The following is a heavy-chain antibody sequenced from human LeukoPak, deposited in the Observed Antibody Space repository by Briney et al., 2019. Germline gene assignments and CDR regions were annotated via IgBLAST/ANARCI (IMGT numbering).Heavy chain of an antibody. V-gene: IGHV1-2*02. D-gene: IGHD3-16*01. Sequence: ASVKVSCKTSGYSFTDYYMHWVRQAPGQGLEWMGWINPYSGGTSSAQTFQGRVTMTRDTSISTVYMQVSWLTSDDTAIYYCARADRLHGGPYLIGPWGQGTLVTVSS. CDR3: ARADRLHGGPYLIGP. CDR2: INPYSGGT. J-gene: IGHJ5*02. CDR1: GYSFTDYY.